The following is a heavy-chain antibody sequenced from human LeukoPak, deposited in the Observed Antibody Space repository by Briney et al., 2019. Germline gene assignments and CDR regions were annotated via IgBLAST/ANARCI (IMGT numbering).Heavy chain of an antibody. CDR3: TRVEETATTAAIIRKYSYYYYYMDV. J-gene: IGHJ6*03. D-gene: IGHD4-11*01. CDR2: IKQDGSEK. CDR1: GFQFSNYW. Sequence: GGSQRLSCAASGFQFSNYWMTWVRQAPGKGLEWVANIKQDGSEKHYVDSVKGRFTISRDNAKNSLYLQMSSLRAEDTAVYYCTRVEETATTAAIIRKYSYYYYYMDVWGKGNTVTVSS. V-gene: IGHV3-7*01.